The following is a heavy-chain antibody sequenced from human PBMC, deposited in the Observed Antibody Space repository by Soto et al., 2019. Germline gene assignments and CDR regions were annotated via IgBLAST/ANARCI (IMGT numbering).Heavy chain of an antibody. CDR3: AGGARWSDP. J-gene: IGHJ5*02. CDR1: GGSIRNDF. V-gene: IGHV4-4*07. Sequence: SETLSLTCTVSGGSIRNDFWNWIRRPAGKGLGWIGRIYSSGSADYNPSLQSRVTMSVDTSKSQFSLRLTSVTAADTAIYYCAGGARWSDPWGQGTLVTVSS. CDR2: IYSSGSA.